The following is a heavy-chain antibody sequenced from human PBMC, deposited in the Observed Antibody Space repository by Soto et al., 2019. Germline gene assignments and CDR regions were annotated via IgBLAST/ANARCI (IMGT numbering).Heavy chain of an antibody. CDR2: INHSGST. J-gene: IGHJ1*01. V-gene: IGHV4-34*01. D-gene: IGHD1-1*01. CDR3: ARGATLYRAAERHFQH. CDR1: GGSFSGYY. Sequence: PSETLSLTCAVYGGSFSGYYWSWIRQPPGKGLEWIGEINHSGSTNYNPSLKSRVTISVDTSKNQFSLKLSSVTAADTAVYYCARGATLYRAAERHFQHWGQGTLVTVSS.